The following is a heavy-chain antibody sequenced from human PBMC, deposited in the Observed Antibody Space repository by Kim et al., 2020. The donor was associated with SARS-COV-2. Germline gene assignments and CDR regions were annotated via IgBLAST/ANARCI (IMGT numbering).Heavy chain of an antibody. CDR2: ISGSGGST. D-gene: IGHD6-13*01. J-gene: IGHJ4*02. Sequence: GGSLRLSCAASGFTFSSYAMSWVRQAPGKGLEWVSAISGSGGSTYYADSVKGRFTISRDNSKNTLYLQMNSLRAEDTAVYYCAKTGSSSRPKAPDGTFIFDYWGQGTLVTVSS. V-gene: IGHV3-23*01. CDR3: AKTGSSSRPKAPDGTFIFDY. CDR1: GFTFSSYA.